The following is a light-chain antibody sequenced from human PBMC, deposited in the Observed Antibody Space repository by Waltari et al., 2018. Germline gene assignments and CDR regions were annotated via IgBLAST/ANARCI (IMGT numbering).Light chain of an antibody. J-gene: IGLJ1*01. V-gene: IGLV8-61*01. CDR1: SGSGSPDHC. CDR2: ATE. Sequence: QTVATQEPSLPVSPGGTVTVTRGLTSGSGSPDHCPSWVQQTPGQSPRTLIYATEIPPSGVPYRFSGSILGNKAALTITGAQAEDDSDYYCMLFMGSGIYVFGTGTKVTVL. CDR3: MLFMGSGIYV.